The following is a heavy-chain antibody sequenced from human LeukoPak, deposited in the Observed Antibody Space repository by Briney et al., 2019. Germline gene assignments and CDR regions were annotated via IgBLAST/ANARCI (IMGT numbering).Heavy chain of an antibody. V-gene: IGHV1-2*06. CDR3: ARVGYLGYYFDY. J-gene: IGHJ4*02. D-gene: IGHD3-22*01. CDR1: GYTFTGYY. CDR2: INPNSGGT. Sequence: ASVKVSYKASGYTFTGYYMHWVRQAPGQGLEWMGRINPNSGGTNYAQKFQGRVTMTRDTSISTAYMELSRLRSDDTAVYYCARVGYLGYYFDYWGQGTLVTVSS.